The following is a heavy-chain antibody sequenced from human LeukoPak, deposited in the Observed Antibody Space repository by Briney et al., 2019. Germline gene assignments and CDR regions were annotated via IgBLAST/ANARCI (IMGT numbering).Heavy chain of an antibody. CDR1: GYTFTSYG. CDR2: INPRSGST. Sequence: ASVKVSCKASGYTFTSYGISWVRQAPGQGLEWMGIINPRSGSTSYTQRFQGRVTMTRDTSTSTVYMELSGLRSEETAVYYCARGSRTDYYDSSGYYGDWGQGTLVTVSS. V-gene: IGHV1-46*01. D-gene: IGHD3-22*01. CDR3: ARGSRTDYYDSSGYYGD. J-gene: IGHJ4*02.